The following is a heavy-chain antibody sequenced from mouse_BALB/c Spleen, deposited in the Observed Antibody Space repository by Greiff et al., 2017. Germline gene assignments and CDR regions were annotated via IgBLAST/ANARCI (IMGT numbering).Heavy chain of an antibody. CDR3: AREEGWLRAAMDY. CDR2: IWGDGST. CDR1: GFSLTGYG. V-gene: IGHV2-6-7*01. J-gene: IGHJ4*01. D-gene: IGHD2-2*01. Sequence: VKLMESGPGLVAPSQSLSITCTVSGFSLTGYGVNWVRQPPGKGLEWLGMIWGDGSTDYNSALKSRLSISKDNSKSQVFLKMNSLQTDDPARYYCAREEGWLRAAMDYWGQGTSVTGSS.